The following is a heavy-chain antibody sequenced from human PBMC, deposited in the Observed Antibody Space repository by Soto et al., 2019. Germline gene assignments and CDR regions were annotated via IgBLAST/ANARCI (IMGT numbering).Heavy chain of an antibody. CDR3: ARALGSTDLFDY. CDR1: GGSISSSNW. V-gene: IGHV4-4*02. Sequence: QVQLQESGPGLVKPSGTLSLTCAVSGGSISSSNWWSWVRRPPGKGMEWIGEIYHSASTNYNPSFKSRVTIAVDKSKNQLSLKLSSVNDADTAVYYCARALGSTDLFDYWGQGTLVTVSS. CDR2: IYHSAST. D-gene: IGHD3-16*01. J-gene: IGHJ4*02.